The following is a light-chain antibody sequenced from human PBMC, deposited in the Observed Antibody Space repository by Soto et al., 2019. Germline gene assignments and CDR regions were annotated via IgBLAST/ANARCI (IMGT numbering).Light chain of an antibody. CDR2: GAS. CDR1: QSVSSN. J-gene: IGKJ1*01. V-gene: IGKV3-15*01. CDR3: QQYNNWPWT. Sequence: EIVMTQSPATLSVSPGERATLSYRASQSVSSNLAWYQQKPGQAPRLLISGASTRATVIPARFSASGSGTEFTLTISSPQSEDFAVYYCQQYNNWPWTFGQGTKVDIK.